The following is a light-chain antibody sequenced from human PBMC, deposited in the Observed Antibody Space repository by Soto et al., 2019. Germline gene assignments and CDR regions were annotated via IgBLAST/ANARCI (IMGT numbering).Light chain of an antibody. CDR2: DNN. Sequence: HSVLTQPPSVSAAPGQKVTTSCSGSSSNIGNNYVSWYQQLPGTAPKLLIYDNNKRPSGIPDRFSGSKSGTSATLGITGLQTGDEADYYCGTWDSSLSEGVFGTGTKVTVL. V-gene: IGLV1-51*01. J-gene: IGLJ1*01. CDR1: SSNIGNNY. CDR3: GTWDSSLSEGV.